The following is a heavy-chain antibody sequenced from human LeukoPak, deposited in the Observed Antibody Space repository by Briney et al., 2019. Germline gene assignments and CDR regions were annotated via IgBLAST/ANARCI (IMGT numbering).Heavy chain of an antibody. J-gene: IGHJ4*02. CDR2: TYSGGST. Sequence: GGSLRLSCAASGFTVSSNYMSWVRQAPGKGLEWVSVTYSGGSTYYADSVKGRFTISRDNSKNTLYLQMNSLRAEDTAVYYCARDPPYSSSWYYWGQGTLVTVSS. CDR1: GFTVSSNY. V-gene: IGHV3-66*01. D-gene: IGHD6-13*01. CDR3: ARDPPYSSSWYY.